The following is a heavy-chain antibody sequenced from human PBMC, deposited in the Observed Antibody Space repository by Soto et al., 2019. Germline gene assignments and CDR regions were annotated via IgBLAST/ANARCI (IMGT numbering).Heavy chain of an antibody. D-gene: IGHD4-17*01. Sequence: QVQLVQSGAEVKKPGSSVKVSCKASGGTFSSYAISWVRQAPGQGLEWMGGIIPIFGTANYAQKFQGRVTITADESTSTAYMELSNLRSEDTAVYYCARSYGGNLVDPFDYWGQGTLVTVSS. CDR2: IIPIFGTA. CDR1: GGTFSSYA. V-gene: IGHV1-69*12. J-gene: IGHJ4*02. CDR3: ARSYGGNLVDPFDY.